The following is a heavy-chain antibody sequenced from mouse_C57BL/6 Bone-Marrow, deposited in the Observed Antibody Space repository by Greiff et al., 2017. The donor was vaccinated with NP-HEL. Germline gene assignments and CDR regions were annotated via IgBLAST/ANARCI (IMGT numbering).Heavy chain of an antibody. CDR3: ARHAAPYYFDY. CDR2: ISSGGSYT. CDR1: GFTFSSYG. J-gene: IGHJ2*01. V-gene: IGHV5-6*01. Sequence: EVHLVESGGDLVKPGASLKLSCAASGFTFSSYGMSWVRQTPDKRLEWVATISSGGSYTYYPDSVKGRFTISSDNATNTLYLQMSSLTSEDTAMYGCARHAAPYYFDYWGQGTTLTVSS.